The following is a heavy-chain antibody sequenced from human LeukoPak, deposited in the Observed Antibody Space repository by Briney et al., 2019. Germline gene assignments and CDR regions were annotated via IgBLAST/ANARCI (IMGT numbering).Heavy chain of an antibody. CDR3: ASVNLGYFDY. D-gene: IGHD7-27*01. V-gene: IGHV1-69*13. Sequence: SSVKVSCKASGVTFSSYAIGWVQQAPGQGLEWMGGIIPIFGTANYAQKFQGRVTITADESTSTAYMELSSLRSEDTAVYYCASVNLGYFDYWGQGTLVTVSS. CDR2: IIPIFGTA. CDR1: GVTFSSYA. J-gene: IGHJ4*02.